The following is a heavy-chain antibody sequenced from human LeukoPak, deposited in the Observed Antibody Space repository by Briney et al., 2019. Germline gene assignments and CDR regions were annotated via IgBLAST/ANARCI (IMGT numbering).Heavy chain of an antibody. CDR3: ASPYCDFWSGYYRLDY. J-gene: IGHJ4*02. CDR1: GFTFSSYS. CDR2: ISSSSSYI. D-gene: IGHD3-3*01. V-gene: IGHV3-21*01. Sequence: PGGSLRLSCAASGFTFSSYSMNWVRQAPGKGLEWVSSISSSSSYIYYADSVKGRFTISRDNAKNSLYLQMNSLRAEDTAVYYCASPYCDFWSGYYRLDYWGQGTLVTVSS.